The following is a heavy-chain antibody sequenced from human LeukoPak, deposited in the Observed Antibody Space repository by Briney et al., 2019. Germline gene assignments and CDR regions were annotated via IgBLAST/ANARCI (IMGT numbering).Heavy chain of an antibody. D-gene: IGHD3-10*01. CDR3: AKSNGYGLVDI. Sequence: SSETLSLTCTVSGGSISSYYWSWIRQPAGKGLEWIGRIHTSGNTNYNPSLKSRVTMSADTSKNQFSLKLSSVTAADTAVYYCAKSNGYGLVDIWGQGTMVTVSS. CDR1: GGSISSYY. V-gene: IGHV4-4*07. CDR2: IHTSGNT. J-gene: IGHJ3*02.